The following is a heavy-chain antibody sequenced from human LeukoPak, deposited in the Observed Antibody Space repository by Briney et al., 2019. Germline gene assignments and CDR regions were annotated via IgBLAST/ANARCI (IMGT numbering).Heavy chain of an antibody. J-gene: IGHJ4*02. CDR2: ISGSGGST. D-gene: IGHD3-10*01. V-gene: IGHV3-23*01. CDR1: GFTFSSYA. CDR3: AKDGGYYYGSGNDY. Sequence: GGSLRLSCAASGFTFSSYAMSWVRQAPGKGLEWVSAISGSGGSTYYADSVKGWFTISRDNSKNTLYLQMNSLRAEDTAVYYCAKDGGYYYGSGNDYWGQGTLVTVSS.